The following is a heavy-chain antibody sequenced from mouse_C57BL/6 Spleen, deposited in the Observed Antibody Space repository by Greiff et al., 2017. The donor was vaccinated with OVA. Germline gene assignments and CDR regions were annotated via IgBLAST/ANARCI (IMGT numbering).Heavy chain of an antibody. J-gene: IGHJ3*01. D-gene: IGHD2-5*01. V-gene: IGHV1-52*01. Sequence: QVQLQQPGAELVRPGSSVKLSCKASGYTFTSYWMHWVKQRPKQGLEWIGNIDPSDSETHYNQKFKDKATLTVDKSSSTAYMQLSSLTSEDSAVYYCARSGYSNYGAWFAYWGQGTLVTVSA. CDR3: ARSGYSNYGAWFAY. CDR2: IDPSDSET. CDR1: GYTFTSYW.